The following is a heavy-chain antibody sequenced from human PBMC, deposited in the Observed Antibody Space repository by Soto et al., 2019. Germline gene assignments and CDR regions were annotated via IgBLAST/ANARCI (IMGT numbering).Heavy chain of an antibody. D-gene: IGHD1-1*01. J-gene: IGHJ4*02. CDR3: ARLQLVQKVIDY. CDR1: GDSIITYY. V-gene: IGHV4-59*01. CDR2: IFYSGGT. Sequence: SETLSLTCSVSGDSIITYYWSWIRQSPGKGLQWIGYIFYSGGTAYNPSLKSRVTISLDMSKKQISLKLTSVTTADTATYFCARLQLVQKVIDYWGQGTLVTVSS.